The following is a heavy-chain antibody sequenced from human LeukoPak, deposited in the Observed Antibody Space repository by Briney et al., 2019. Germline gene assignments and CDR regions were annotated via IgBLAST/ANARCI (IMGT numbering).Heavy chain of an antibody. CDR3: ARDIVATSGDAFDI. CDR2: ISSSSNYI. Sequence: GGSLRLSCAASGFTFSSYSMNWVRHAPAKGLECVSSISSSSNYIYYADSVKVRFTISRDNAKISLYLRMNSLRYEDTAVSYCARDIVATSGDAFDIWGQGTMVTVSS. D-gene: IGHD5-12*01. J-gene: IGHJ3*02. CDR1: GFTFSSYS. V-gene: IGHV3-21*01.